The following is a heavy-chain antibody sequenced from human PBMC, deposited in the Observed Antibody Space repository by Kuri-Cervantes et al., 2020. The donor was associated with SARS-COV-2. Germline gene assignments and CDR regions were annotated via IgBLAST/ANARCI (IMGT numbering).Heavy chain of an antibody. D-gene: IGHD1-20*01. J-gene: IGHJ4*02. CDR3: AKSITGTSLFDY. Sequence: GGSLRLSCAASGFTFDDYAMHWVRQAPGKGLEWVSGISWNSGSIGYADSVKGRFTISRDNAKNSLYLQMNSLRAEDTAVYYCAKSITGTSLFDYWGQGTLVTVSS. V-gene: IGHV3-9*01. CDR2: ISWNSGSI. CDR1: GFTFDDYA.